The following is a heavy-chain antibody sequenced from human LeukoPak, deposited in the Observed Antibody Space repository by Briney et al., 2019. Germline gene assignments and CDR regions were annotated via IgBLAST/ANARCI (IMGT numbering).Heavy chain of an antibody. CDR2: ISYDGSNK. J-gene: IGHJ4*02. V-gene: IGHV3-30*18. CDR1: GFTFSSYG. CDR3: AKVKVGATSFHLYFDY. Sequence: GRSLRLSCAASGFTFSSYGMHWVRQAPGKGLERVAVISYDGSNKYYADSVKGRFTISRGNSKNTLYLQMNSLRAEDTAVYYCAKVKVGATSFHLYFDYWGQGTLVTVSS. D-gene: IGHD1-26*01.